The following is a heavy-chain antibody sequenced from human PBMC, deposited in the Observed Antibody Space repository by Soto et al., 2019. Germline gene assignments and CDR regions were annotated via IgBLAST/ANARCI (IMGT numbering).Heavy chain of an antibody. CDR1: GFTFSNYW. Sequence: PGGSLRLSCAASGFTFSNYWMHWVRQAPGEGLVWVSRINSDGSSTSYADSVKGRFTISRDNAKNTLYLQMNSLRAEDTAVYYCAKDGRRWDLPADYWGQGALVTVSS. CDR3: AKDGRRWDLPADY. D-gene: IGHD1-26*01. J-gene: IGHJ4*02. V-gene: IGHV3-74*01. CDR2: INSDGSST.